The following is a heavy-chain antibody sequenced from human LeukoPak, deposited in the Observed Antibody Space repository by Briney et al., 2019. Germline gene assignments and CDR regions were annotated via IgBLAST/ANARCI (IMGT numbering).Heavy chain of an antibody. J-gene: IGHJ1*01. CDR2: MNPNSGNT. V-gene: IGHV1-8*02. Sequence: ASVKVSCKASGYTFTSYDINWVRQATGQGLEWMRWMNPNSGNTGYAQKFQGRVTMTRNTSISTAYMELNSLRSEDTAVYYCARRQETYDSTGYQKPRAEYFQHWGQGTLVTVSS. D-gene: IGHD3-22*01. CDR1: GYTFTSYD. CDR3: ARRQETYDSTGYQKPRAEYFQH.